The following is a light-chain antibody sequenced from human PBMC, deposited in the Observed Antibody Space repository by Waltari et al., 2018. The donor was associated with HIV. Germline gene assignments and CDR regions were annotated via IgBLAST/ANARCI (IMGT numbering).Light chain of an antibody. V-gene: IGKV2-28*01. J-gene: IGKJ2*01. CDR2: LGS. Sequence: DFVMTQSPLSLPATPGEPASISSRSRQSLLHRNGYNYLDWYLQRPGQSPQLLIYLGSNRASGVPDRFSGSGSGTDFTLKISRVEAEDVGVYYCMQALQSPFTFGQGTKLEIK. CDR1: QSLLHRNGYNY. CDR3: MQALQSPFT.